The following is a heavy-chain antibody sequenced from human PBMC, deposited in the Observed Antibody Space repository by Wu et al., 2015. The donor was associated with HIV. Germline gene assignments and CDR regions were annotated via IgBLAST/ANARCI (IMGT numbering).Heavy chain of an antibody. J-gene: IGHJ4*02. V-gene: IGHV1-18*01. CDR1: GYTFTSYG. Sequence: QVQLVQSGAEVKKPGASVKVSCKASGYTFTSYGISWVRQAPGQGLEWMGWISAYNGNTNYAQKLQGRVTMTTDTSTSTAYMELRSLRSDDTAVYYCARDASRYYYGSGELYRTGDTWGQGTLVTVSS. CDR3: ARDASRYYYGSGELYRTGDT. CDR2: ISAYNGNT. D-gene: IGHD3-10*01.